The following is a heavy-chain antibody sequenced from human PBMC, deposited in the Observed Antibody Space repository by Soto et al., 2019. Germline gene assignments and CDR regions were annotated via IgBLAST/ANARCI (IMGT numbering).Heavy chain of an antibody. CDR1: GGSLSSYY. Sequence: SETLSLTCVVSGGSLSSYYWSWIRQPPGKGLEWIGYIYYSGSTNYNPSLKSRVTISVDTSKNQFSLKLSSVTAADTAVYYCARQGLLNVDTAMDGFFDYWGQGTLVTVSS. V-gene: IGHV4-59*08. CDR3: ARQGLLNVDTAMDGFFDY. J-gene: IGHJ4*02. D-gene: IGHD5-18*01. CDR2: IYYSGST.